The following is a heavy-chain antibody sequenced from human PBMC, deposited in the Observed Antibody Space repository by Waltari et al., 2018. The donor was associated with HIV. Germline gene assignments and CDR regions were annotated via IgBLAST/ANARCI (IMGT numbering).Heavy chain of an antibody. CDR1: GDSLSHSY. V-gene: IGHV4-34*02. J-gene: IGHJ4*02. CDR3: ARPVDCSSTTCTGPFHV. CDR2: IDQRGRT. D-gene: IGHD2-2*01. Sequence: QVQLQQWGAGLLKPSETLSLTCAVYGDSLSHSYWSWLRQPPGKGLEWIGEIDQRGRTKYSPSLKSRLTISVDTSKKQISLRLRSVTAADTAGYYCARPVDCSSTTCTGPFHVWGQGTLVTVSS.